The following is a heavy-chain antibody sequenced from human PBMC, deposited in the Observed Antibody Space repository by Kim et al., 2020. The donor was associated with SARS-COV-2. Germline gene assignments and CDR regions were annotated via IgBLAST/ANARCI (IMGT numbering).Heavy chain of an antibody. D-gene: IGHD4-17*01. CDR3: ARDRGFRDTVTTGGYYYGMDV. V-gene: IGHV3-66*02. J-gene: IGHJ6*02. CDR2: IYSGGST. CDR1: GFTVSSNY. Sequence: GGSLRLSCAASGFTVSSNYMSWVRQAPGKGLEWVSVIYSGGSTYYADSVKGRFTISRDNSKNTLYLQMNSLRAEDTAVYYCARDRGFRDTVTTGGYYYGMDVWGQGTTVTVSS.